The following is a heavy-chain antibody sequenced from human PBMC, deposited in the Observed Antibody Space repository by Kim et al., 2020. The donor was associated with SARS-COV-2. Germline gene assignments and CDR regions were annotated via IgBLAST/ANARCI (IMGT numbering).Heavy chain of an antibody. CDR3: ARSSAYGSGYLLY. Sequence: SETLSLTCTVSGGSISSGGYYWSWIRQHPGKGLEWIGYIYYSGSTYYNPSLKSRVTISVDTSKNQFSLKLSSVTAADTAVYYCARSSAYGSGYLLYWGQGTLVTVSS. J-gene: IGHJ4*02. CDR2: IYYSGST. D-gene: IGHD3-22*01. CDR1: GGSISSGGYY. V-gene: IGHV4-31*03.